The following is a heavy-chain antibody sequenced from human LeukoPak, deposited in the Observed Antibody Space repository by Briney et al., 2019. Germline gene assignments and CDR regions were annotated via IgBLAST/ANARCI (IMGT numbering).Heavy chain of an antibody. D-gene: IGHD3-16*01. Sequence: ASVKVSCKASGYTFTGCYMHWVRQAPGQGLEWMGRIIPNSGGTNYAQKFQGRVTMTRDTSISTAYMELSRLRSDDTAVYYCARDLGGIPFDYWGQGTLVTVSS. CDR3: ARDLGGIPFDY. V-gene: IGHV1-2*06. J-gene: IGHJ4*02. CDR2: IIPNSGGT. CDR1: GYTFTGCY.